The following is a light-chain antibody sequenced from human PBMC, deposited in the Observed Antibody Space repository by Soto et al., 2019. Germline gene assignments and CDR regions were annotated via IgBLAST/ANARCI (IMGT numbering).Light chain of an antibody. CDR3: QQYGVSILT. V-gene: IGKV3-20*01. J-gene: IGKJ1*01. Sequence: EVVLTQSPGTLSLSPGEGANLSCRGSQIVTGDYLAWYQQKPGQAPRLLMYDASTRATGIPDRFSGSGSGTDFTLIISRLEPEDFAVYYCQQYGVSILTSSQETKVDIK. CDR2: DAS. CDR1: QIVTGDY.